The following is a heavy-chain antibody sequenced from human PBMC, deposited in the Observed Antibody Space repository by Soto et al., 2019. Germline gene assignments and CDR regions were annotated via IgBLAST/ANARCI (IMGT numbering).Heavy chain of an antibody. J-gene: IGHJ4*02. Sequence: QVQLMQSGAEVEKAGASVKLSCKASGYTIPSYYIHWVRQAPGQGLDWMGMINPSTSVTTYAQEFQGRLTLTKDPYTRTSTNTFYMNPSGLRSDDTAVYYCVRRNFGDYDYFDYWGQGTLVTISS. CDR2: INPSTSVT. CDR3: VRRNFGDYDYFDY. CDR1: GYTIPSYY. D-gene: IGHD4-17*01. V-gene: IGHV1-46*01.